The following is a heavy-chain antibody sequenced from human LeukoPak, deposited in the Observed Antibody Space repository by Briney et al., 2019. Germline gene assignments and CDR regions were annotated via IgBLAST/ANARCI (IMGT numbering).Heavy chain of an antibody. CDR1: GGSISSSSYC. J-gene: IGHJ4*01. CDR2: IFHSGST. D-gene: IGHD6-13*01. V-gene: IGHV4-39*01. Sequence: SETLSLTCTVSGGSISSSSYCWGWIRQSPGKGLEWIGSIFHSGSTYYDPSLKSRVTISVDTSKNQFSLKLSSVTAADTAVYYCARYGSYSSSWYFVYWGHGTLVTVAS. CDR3: ARYGSYSSSWYFVY.